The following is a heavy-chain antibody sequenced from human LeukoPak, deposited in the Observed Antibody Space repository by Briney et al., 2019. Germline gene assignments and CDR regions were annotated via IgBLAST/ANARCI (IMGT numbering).Heavy chain of an antibody. CDR1: GFTFDDYA. J-gene: IGHJ4*02. Sequence: GGSLRLSCAASGFTFDDYAMHWVRQAPGEGLEWVSGISWNSGSIGYADSVKGRFTISRDNAKNSLYLQMNSLRAEDTALYYCAKDMYSGSESSPDYWGQGTLVTVSS. CDR2: ISWNSGSI. CDR3: AKDMYSGSESSPDY. V-gene: IGHV3-9*01. D-gene: IGHD1-26*01.